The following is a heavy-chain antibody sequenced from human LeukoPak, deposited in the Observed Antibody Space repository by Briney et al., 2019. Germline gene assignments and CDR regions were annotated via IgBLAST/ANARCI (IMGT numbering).Heavy chain of an antibody. CDR2: ISGTSHT. D-gene: IGHD6-19*01. CDR3: ARDASGWSRDY. V-gene: IGHV3-21*01. J-gene: IGHJ4*02. Sequence: GGSLRLSCAASGFTFSPYSMSWVRQAPGKGVEWVSSISGTSHTYYADSLRGRFTISRDNAKNSLYLQMDRLRAEDTAVYYCARDASGWSRDYWGQGTLVTVSS. CDR1: GFTFSPYS.